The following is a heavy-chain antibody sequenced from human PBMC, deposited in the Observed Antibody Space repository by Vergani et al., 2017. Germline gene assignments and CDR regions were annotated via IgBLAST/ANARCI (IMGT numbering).Heavy chain of an antibody. V-gene: IGHV4-30-4*01. CDR1: GGSISSGDYY. J-gene: IGHJ6*02. CDR2: IYYSGST. CDR3: ARVRRDDSSGYYYYYGMDV. D-gene: IGHD3-22*01. Sequence: QVQLQESGPGLVKPSQTLSLTCTVSGGSISSGDYYWICIRQPPGKGLEWIGYIYYSGSTYYNPSLKSRVTISVDTSKNHFSRKLSSVTAAYTAVYYCARVRRDDSSGYYYYYGMDVWGQGTTVTVSS.